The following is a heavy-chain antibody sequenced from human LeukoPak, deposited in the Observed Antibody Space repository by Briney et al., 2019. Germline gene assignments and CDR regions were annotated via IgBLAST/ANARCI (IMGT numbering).Heavy chain of an antibody. J-gene: IGHJ4*02. CDR1: GFTFTSCA. Sequence: GGSLRLSCAASGFTFTSCAMSWVRQAPGKGLVWVSSISAGSDVIYYADSVKGRFAISRDNSKNTVYLQMDSLRAEDTAVYYCAKSHVTTATGTGRYFDYWGQGTLVTVSS. D-gene: IGHD3-9*01. CDR3: AKSHVTTATGTGRYFDY. CDR2: ISAGSDVI. V-gene: IGHV3-23*01.